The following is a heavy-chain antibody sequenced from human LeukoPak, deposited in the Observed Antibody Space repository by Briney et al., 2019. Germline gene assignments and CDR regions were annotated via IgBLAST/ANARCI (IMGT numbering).Heavy chain of an antibody. D-gene: IGHD2-2*02. CDR1: GGSISSYY. CDR3: ARVRGEYQLLYGGGYYFDY. CDR2: IYHSGST. V-gene: IGHV4-59*12. Sequence: SETLSLTCTVSGGSISSYYWSWIRQPPGKGLEWIGYIYHSGSTYYNPSLKSRVTISVDRSKNQFSLKLSSVTAADTAVYYCARVRGEYQLLYGGGYYFDYWGQGTLVTVSS. J-gene: IGHJ4*02.